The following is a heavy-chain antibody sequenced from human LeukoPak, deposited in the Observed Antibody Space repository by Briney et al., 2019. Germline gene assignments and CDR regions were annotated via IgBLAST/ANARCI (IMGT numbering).Heavy chain of an antibody. J-gene: IGHJ5*02. V-gene: IGHV3-48*02. CDR2: ISISARTI. CDR1: GFTFSDFG. CDR3: ARDFSRFCSSSSCANWFDP. Sequence: GGSLRLSCIASGFTFSDFGMNWVRQAPGKGLEWVSYISISARTIYYIDSVKGRFTISRDNAKNSLYLQMNSPRDEDTAVYYCARDFSRFCSSSSCANWFDPWGQGTLVTVSS. D-gene: IGHD2-2*01.